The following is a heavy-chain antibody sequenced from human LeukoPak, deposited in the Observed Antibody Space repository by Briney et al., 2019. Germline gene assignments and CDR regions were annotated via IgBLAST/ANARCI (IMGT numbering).Heavy chain of an antibody. CDR3: ARGAYPGYCSGGSCYYPYYFDY. Sequence: ASVKVSCKASGYTFTGYYMHWVRQAPGRGLEWMGRINPNSGGTNYAQKFQGRVTMTRDTSISTAYMELSRLRSDDTAVYYCARGAYPGYCSGGSCYYPYYFDYWGQGTLVTASS. D-gene: IGHD2-15*01. CDR2: INPNSGGT. V-gene: IGHV1-2*06. J-gene: IGHJ4*02. CDR1: GYTFTGYY.